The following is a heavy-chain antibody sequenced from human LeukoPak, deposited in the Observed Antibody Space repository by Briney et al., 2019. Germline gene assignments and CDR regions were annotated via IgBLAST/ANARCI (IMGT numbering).Heavy chain of an antibody. J-gene: IGHJ5*02. Sequence: GGSLRPSCAASGFTFSDYGMNWARQAPGKGLEGVSYISGSPINIYYADSVRGRFTISRDNAKNSVFLQMNSLRAEDTALYYCARGSADDDDKWIDPWGQGTLVTVSS. D-gene: IGHD1-1*01. CDR1: GFTFSDYG. CDR2: ISGSPINI. CDR3: ARGSADDDDKWIDP. V-gene: IGHV3-48*03.